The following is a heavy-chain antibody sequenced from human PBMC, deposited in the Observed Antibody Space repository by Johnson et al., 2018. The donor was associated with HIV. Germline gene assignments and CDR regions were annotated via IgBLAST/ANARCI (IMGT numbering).Heavy chain of an antibody. Sequence: QVQLVESGGGLVRPGGSLRLSCAASGFTFSDYYMSWIRQSPGKGLEWVSSLSGSGNNTYYADSVKGRFTISRDNCKNTLYLQMISLRAEDTAVYYCVKVGLVGGKEGVGAFDIWGPGTMVTVSS. V-gene: IGHV3-11*01. CDR3: VKVGLVGGKEGVGAFDI. CDR1: GFTFSDYY. D-gene: IGHD1-26*01. CDR2: LSGSGNNT. J-gene: IGHJ3*02.